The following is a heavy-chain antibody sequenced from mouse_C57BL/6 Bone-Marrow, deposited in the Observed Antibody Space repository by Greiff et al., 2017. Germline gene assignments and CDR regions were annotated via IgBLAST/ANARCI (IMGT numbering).Heavy chain of an antibody. J-gene: IGHJ4*01. CDR2: ISSGSSTI. V-gene: IGHV5-17*01. CDR3: ARDCRPYAMDY. CDR1: GFTFSDYG. Sequence: EVKVVESGGGLVKPGGSLKLSCAASGFTFSDYGMHWVRQAPEKGLEWVAYISSGSSTIYYADTVKGRFTISRDNAKNTLFLQMTSLRSEDTAMYYCARDCRPYAMDYWGQGTSVTVSS.